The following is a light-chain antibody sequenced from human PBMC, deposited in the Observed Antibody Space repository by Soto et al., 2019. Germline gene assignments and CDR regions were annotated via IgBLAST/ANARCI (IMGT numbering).Light chain of an antibody. J-gene: IGKJ2*01. CDR1: QTMTRAY. CDR3: HQYHSPPQT. V-gene: IGKV3-20*01. CDR2: AAS. Sequence: EILLMQSPGTRSLSPGERATLSCRASQTMTRAYVAWYQQKPGQAPRLLIYAASYRATGISDKFSGSGSGTDFSLTISRLEPEDSAVYYCHQYHSPPQTFGQGTKVDIK.